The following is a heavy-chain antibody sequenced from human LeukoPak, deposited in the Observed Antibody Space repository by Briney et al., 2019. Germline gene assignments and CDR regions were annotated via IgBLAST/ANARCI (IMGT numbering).Heavy chain of an antibody. J-gene: IGHJ5*02. Sequence: ASVKVSCKASGNIFTSYYIHWVRQAPGQGLEWMGIINPSGNSTSYAQKFQGRVTMTRDTSTSTVYMELSSLRSEDTAVYYCARDPHYYYGSGSFFDPWGQGTLVTVSS. CDR1: GNIFTSYY. V-gene: IGHV1-46*01. D-gene: IGHD3-10*01. CDR2: INPSGNST. CDR3: ARDPHYYYGSGSFFDP.